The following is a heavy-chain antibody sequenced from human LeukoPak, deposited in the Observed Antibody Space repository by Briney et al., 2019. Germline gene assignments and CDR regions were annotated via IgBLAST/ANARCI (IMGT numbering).Heavy chain of an antibody. CDR2: ISGSGGGT. J-gene: IGHJ3*02. CDR1: GFTFSSYA. V-gene: IGHV3-23*01. Sequence: PGGSLRLSCAASGFTFSSYAMSWVRQAPGKGLEWVSAISGSGGGTYYADSVKGRFTISRDNSKNTLYLQMNSLRAEDTAVYYCSGSYPPINDAFDIWGQGTMVTVSS. CDR3: SGSYPPINDAFDI. D-gene: IGHD3-10*01.